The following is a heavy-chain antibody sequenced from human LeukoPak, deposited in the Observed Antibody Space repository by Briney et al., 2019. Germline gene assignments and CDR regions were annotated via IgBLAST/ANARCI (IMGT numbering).Heavy chain of an antibody. CDR1: GGSFSGYY. CDR2: INHSGST. Sequence: SETLSLTCAVYGGSFSGYYWSWIRQPPGKGLEWIGEINHSGSTNYNPSLKSRVTISVDTSKNQFSLKLSSVTAADTAVYYCARVPTVFGVVNPYYYGMDAWGQGTTVTVSS. J-gene: IGHJ6*02. V-gene: IGHV4-34*01. D-gene: IGHD3-3*01. CDR3: ARVPTVFGVVNPYYYGMDA.